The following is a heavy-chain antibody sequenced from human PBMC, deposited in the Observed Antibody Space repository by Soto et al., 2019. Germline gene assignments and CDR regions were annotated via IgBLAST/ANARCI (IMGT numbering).Heavy chain of an antibody. CDR3: XXXXXGPXLNDAFDI. J-gene: IGHJ3*02. Sequence: EVQLVESGGGLVQPGRSLRLSCAASGFTFDDYAMHWVRQAPGKGLEWVSGISWNSGSIGYADSVKGRFTISRDNAKXXXXXXXXXXXXXXXXXXXXXXXXXGPXLNDAFDIXXXGXXXTVSX. CDR2: ISWNSGSI. CDR1: GFTFDDYA. V-gene: IGHV3-9*01.